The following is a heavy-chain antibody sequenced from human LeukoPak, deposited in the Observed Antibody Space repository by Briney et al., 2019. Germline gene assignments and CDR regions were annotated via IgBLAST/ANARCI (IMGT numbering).Heavy chain of an antibody. D-gene: IGHD1-14*01. CDR3: ITDLG. Sequence: GGSLRLSCVTPGFTFTSYWMHWVRQVAGKGLVWLARVDHGGSGTNYADSVKGRFTISRDNAKSTVYLQMNSLRVEDTAVYYCITDLGWGQGTLVTVSS. CDR1: GFTFTSYW. V-gene: IGHV3-74*01. CDR2: VDHGGSGT. J-gene: IGHJ4*02.